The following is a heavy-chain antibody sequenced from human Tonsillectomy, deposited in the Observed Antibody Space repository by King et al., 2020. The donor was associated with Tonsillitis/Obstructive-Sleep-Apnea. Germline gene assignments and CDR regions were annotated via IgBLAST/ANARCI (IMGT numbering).Heavy chain of an antibody. J-gene: IGHJ5*02. D-gene: IGHD6-13*01. CDR1: GGSFSGYY. CDR3: ARLEREPSGSSHAPWFDP. V-gene: IGHV4-34*01. CDR2: INHSGST. Sequence: VQIQQWGAGLLRPSETLSLTCAVCGGSFSGYYWSWIRQPPGKGLEWIGEINHSGSTNYNPSLKSRVTISVDTSKNQFSLKLSSVTAADTAVYYCARLEREPSGSSHAPWFDPWGQGTLVTVSS.